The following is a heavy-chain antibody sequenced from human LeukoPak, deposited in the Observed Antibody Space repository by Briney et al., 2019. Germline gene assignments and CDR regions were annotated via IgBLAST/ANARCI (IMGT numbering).Heavy chain of an antibody. D-gene: IGHD2-2*01. CDR2: ISYDGSNK. Sequence: GGSLRLSCAASGFTFSSYAMHWVRQAPGKGLEWVAVISYDGSNKYYADSVKGRFTISRDNSKNTLYLQMNSLRAEDTALYYCAKDMRGCSSTSCYGYFQHWGQGTLVTVSS. V-gene: IGHV3-30-3*01. J-gene: IGHJ1*01. CDR3: AKDMRGCSSTSCYGYFQH. CDR1: GFTFSSYA.